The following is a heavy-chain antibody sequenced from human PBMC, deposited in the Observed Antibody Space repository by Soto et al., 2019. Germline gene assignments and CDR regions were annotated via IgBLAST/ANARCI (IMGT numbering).Heavy chain of an antibody. CDR1: GFTFTNHN. CDR2: ISSSSSFR. CDR3: ARDPPLSVLVVVATDDF. J-gene: IGHJ4*02. Sequence: EVQLVESGGGLVKPGGSLRLSCAASGFTFTNHNMNWVRQAPGKGLEWVSSISSSSSFRNYADSVKGRFSISRDNDKNLVYLQIDSLSAEDTAVYYCARDPPLSVLVVVATDDFWGQGTLVTVSS. D-gene: IGHD2-21*01. V-gene: IGHV3-21*02.